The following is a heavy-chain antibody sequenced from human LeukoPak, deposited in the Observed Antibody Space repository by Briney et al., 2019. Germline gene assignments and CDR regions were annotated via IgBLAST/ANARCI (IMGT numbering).Heavy chain of an antibody. CDR1: GFTFSNYA. D-gene: IGHD6-6*01. J-gene: IGHJ4*02. V-gene: IGHV3-23*01. CDR3: AKAGSLDIAARQNY. Sequence: GGSLRLSCVASGFTFSNYAMNWVRQAPGKGLEWVSGISGGDGTTFYADSVKGRFTISRDNSKNTLYLQMNSLRAEDTAVYYCAKAGSLDIAARQNYWGQGTLVTVSS. CDR2: ISGGDGTT.